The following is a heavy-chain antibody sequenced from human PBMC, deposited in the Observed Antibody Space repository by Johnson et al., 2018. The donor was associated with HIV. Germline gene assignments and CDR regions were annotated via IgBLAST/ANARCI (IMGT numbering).Heavy chain of an antibody. CDR2: IGTAGDT. CDR3: ARESGHAFDI. D-gene: IGHD3-3*01. CDR1: GFTVSSNY. J-gene: IGHJ3*02. V-gene: IGHV3-13*01. Sequence: EVQLVESGGGLVQPGGSLRVSCAASGFTVSSNYLSWVRQAPGKGLGWVSAIGTAGDTYYPGPVKGRFTISRENAKNSLYLQMNSLRAEDTAVYYCARESGHAFDIWGQGTVVTVSS.